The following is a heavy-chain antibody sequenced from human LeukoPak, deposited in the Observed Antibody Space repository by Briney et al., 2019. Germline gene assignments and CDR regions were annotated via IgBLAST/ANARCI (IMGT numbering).Heavy chain of an antibody. V-gene: IGHV1-18*01. CDR2: ISTYNGNT. Sequence: ASVKVSCKASGYTFTIYGICCVRQAPGQGLEWMGWISTYNGNTNYAQKLQGSVTMTADTSTSSSYMALRRLGSDDTPVYYCARDIGDEPDYWGQGTVHTVSS. CDR3: ARDIGDEPDY. CDR1: GYTFTIYG. J-gene: IGHJ4*02. D-gene: IGHD4-17*01.